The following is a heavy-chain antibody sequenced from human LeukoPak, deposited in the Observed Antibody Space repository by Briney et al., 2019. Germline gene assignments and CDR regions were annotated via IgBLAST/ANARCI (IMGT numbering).Heavy chain of an antibody. V-gene: IGHV4-34*01. CDR2: INHSGST. J-gene: IGHJ6*03. CDR3: ARETSQKGAHHMGV. D-gene: IGHD3-16*01. CDR1: GGSFSGYY. Sequence: SETLSLTCAVYGGSFSGYYWSWIRQPPGKGLEWIGEINHSGSTNYNPSLKSRVTISVDTSKNQFSLKLSSVTAADTAVYYCARETSQKGAHHMGVWGKGTTVTISS.